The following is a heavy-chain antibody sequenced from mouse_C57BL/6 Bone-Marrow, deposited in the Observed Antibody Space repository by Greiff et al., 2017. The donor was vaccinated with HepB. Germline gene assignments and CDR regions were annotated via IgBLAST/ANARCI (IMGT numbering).Heavy chain of an antibody. CDR1: GFTFSDFY. J-gene: IGHJ4*01. V-gene: IGHV7-1*01. Sequence: EVQLMESGGGLVQSGRSLRLSCATSGFTFSDFYMEWVRQAPGQGLEWIAASRNKANDYTTEYSATVKGRFIVSRDTSQSILYLQMNALRAEDTAMYYCASDAPRSCGYGMDYWGQGTSVTVSS. CDR2: SRNKANDYTT. CDR3: ASDAPRSCGYGMDY.